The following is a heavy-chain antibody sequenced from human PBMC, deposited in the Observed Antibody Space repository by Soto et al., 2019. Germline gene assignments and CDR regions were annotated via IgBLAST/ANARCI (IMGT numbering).Heavy chain of an antibody. CDR3: ARGFYAGKSNWFES. J-gene: IGHJ5*01. CDR2: ISGPASTT. V-gene: IGHV3-23*01. D-gene: IGHD3-10*01. CDR1: GFSFSSYA. Sequence: EEQLLESGGGLVQPGGSLRLSCAASGFSFSSYAMSWVRQAPGKGLEWDSLISGPASTTYYADSVQGRFTISRDNSKNTVDLQMDSLRAEDTAIYFCARGFYAGKSNWFESWGQGTLVIVSS.